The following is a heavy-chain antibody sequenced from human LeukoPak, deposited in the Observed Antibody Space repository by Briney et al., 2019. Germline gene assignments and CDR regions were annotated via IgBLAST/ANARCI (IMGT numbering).Heavy chain of an antibody. V-gene: IGHV1-46*01. CDR3: AAWHYYDSSGYWVDY. Sequence: ASVKVSCKASGYTFSGYYMHWVRQAPGQGLEWMGIINPSGGSTSYAQKFQGRVTVTRDTSISTAYMELSRLRSDDTAVYYCAAWHYYDSSGYWVDYWGQGTLVTVSS. D-gene: IGHD3-22*01. CDR2: INPSGGST. CDR1: GYTFSGYY. J-gene: IGHJ4*02.